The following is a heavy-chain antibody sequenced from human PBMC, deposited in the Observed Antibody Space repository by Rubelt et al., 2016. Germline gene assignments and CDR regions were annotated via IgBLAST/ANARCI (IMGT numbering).Heavy chain of an antibody. CDR2: INPNSGGT. J-gene: IGHJ4*02. V-gene: IGHV1-2*06. CDR3: ARESSSGWYIDY. CDR1: GYTFTGYY. Sequence: QVQLVQSGAEVKKPGASVKVSCKASGYTFTGYYMHWVRQAPGQGLEWVGRINPNSGGTNYAPKFQGRVTMTMDPSITTAYMELGRLRSDDPAVFYCARESSSGWYIDYWGQGTLVTVSS. D-gene: IGHD6-19*01.